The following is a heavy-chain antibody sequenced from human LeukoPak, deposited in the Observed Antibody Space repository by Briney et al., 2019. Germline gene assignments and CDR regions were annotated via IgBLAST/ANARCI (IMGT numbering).Heavy chain of an antibody. Sequence: ASVEVSCKASGYTFTSYGISWVRQAPGQGLEWMGWISAYNGNTNYAQKLQGRVTMTTDTSTSTAYMELRSLRSDDTAVYYCARDNGGHVPYYFDYWGQGTLVTVSS. CDR1: GYTFTSYG. CDR3: ARDNGGHVPYYFDY. CDR2: ISAYNGNT. J-gene: IGHJ4*02. V-gene: IGHV1-18*04. D-gene: IGHD2-8*01.